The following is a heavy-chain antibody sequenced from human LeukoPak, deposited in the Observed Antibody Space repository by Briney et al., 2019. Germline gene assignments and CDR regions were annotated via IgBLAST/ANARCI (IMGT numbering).Heavy chain of an antibody. J-gene: IGHJ3*02. Sequence: GASVKVSCKASGYTFTGYYMHWVRQAPGQGLEWMGWINPNSGGTNYAQKFQGRVTMTRDTSISTAYMELSSLRSEDTAMYYCATDSLQYYEILTDYYKKDAFDIWGQGTMVTVSS. CDR1: GYTFTGYY. V-gene: IGHV1-2*02. CDR3: ATDSLQYYEILTDYYKKDAFDI. D-gene: IGHD3-9*01. CDR2: INPNSGGT.